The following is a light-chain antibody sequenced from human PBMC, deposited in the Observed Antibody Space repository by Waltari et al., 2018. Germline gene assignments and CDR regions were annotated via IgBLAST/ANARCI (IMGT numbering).Light chain of an antibody. J-gene: IGKJ4*01. CDR3: QHRYNWHVS. CDR1: QSVSSQ. V-gene: IGKV3-11*01. CDR2: DAY. Sequence: EIVLTQSPATLSLSPGERATLSCRASQSVSSQLGWYQQKLGQAPRLPLYDAYNRATGIPARFSGSGSATDYTLIISSLETEDFGVYYCQHRYNWHVSFGGGTKVEI.